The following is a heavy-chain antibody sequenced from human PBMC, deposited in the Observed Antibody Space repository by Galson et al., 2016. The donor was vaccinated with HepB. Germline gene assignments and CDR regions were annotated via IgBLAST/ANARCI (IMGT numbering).Heavy chain of an antibody. CDR3: ARGVLRDFDWLSPPDFDY. D-gene: IGHD3-9*01. J-gene: IGHJ4*02. CDR1: GFTFSSYS. Sequence: SLRLSCAVSGFTFSSYSMNWVRQAPGKGLEWVLYISSSSNTIHYADSVKGRFTISRDNANNSMYPQMNSLRDEDTAVYYCARGVLRDFDWLSPPDFDYWGQGTLVTVSS. CDR2: ISSSSNTI. V-gene: IGHV3-48*02.